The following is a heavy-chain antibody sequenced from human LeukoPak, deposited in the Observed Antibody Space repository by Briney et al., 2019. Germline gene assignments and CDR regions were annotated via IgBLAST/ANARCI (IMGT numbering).Heavy chain of an antibody. CDR2: IFYSGST. J-gene: IGHJ3*02. V-gene: IGHV4-4*02. CDR3: AKSNGYGLVDI. Sequence: PSETLSLTCAVSGGSISSSNWWSWVRQPPGKGLGWIGNIFYSGSTYYSPSLKSRVTISLDTSRNQFSLKLNSVTAADTAVYYCAKSNGYGLVDIWGQGTMVTVSS. D-gene: IGHD3-10*01. CDR1: GGSISSSNW.